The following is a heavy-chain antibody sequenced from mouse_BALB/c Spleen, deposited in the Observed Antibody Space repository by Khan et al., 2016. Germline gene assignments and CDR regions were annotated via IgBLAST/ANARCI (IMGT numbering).Heavy chain of an antibody. CDR3: AGVWGDD. CDR1: GFSLTSYG. D-gene: IGHD1-1*02. Sequence: QVQLKESGPGLVAPSQSLSITCTVSGFSLTSYGVNWVRQPPGKGLEWLGMIWGDGSTDYNSALKSRLNINKDNSKSQVFLKMNSLPSDDAAGSYCAGVWGDDWGQGTSVTVSS. V-gene: IGHV2-6-7*01. J-gene: IGHJ4*01. CDR2: IWGDGST.